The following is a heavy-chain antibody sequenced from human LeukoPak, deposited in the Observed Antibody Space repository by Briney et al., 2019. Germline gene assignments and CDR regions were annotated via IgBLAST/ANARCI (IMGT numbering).Heavy chain of an antibody. V-gene: IGHV1-18*01. D-gene: IGHD6-19*01. Sequence: ASVKVSCKASGYTFTMYGFTWVRQAPGQGLEWMGWISAYNGNTNYAQKFQGRVTMTTDTSTSTAYMELRSLRSDDTAVYYCARDQERYSSGWSFDYWGQGTLVAVSS. CDR3: ARDQERYSSGWSFDY. CDR2: ISAYNGNT. J-gene: IGHJ4*02. CDR1: GYTFTMYG.